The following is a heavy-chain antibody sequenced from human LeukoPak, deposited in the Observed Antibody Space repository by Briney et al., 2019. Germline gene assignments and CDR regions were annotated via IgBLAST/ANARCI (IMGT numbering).Heavy chain of an antibody. Sequence: ASVKVSCKASGYTFTSYGISWVRQAPGQGLEWMGWISAYNGNTNYAQKLQGRVTITTDTSTSTAYMELRSLRSDDTAVYYCARDLQLWSFYYGMDVWGQGTTVTVSS. V-gene: IGHV1-18*01. CDR2: ISAYNGNT. CDR1: GYTFTSYG. D-gene: IGHD5-18*01. J-gene: IGHJ6*02. CDR3: ARDLQLWSFYYGMDV.